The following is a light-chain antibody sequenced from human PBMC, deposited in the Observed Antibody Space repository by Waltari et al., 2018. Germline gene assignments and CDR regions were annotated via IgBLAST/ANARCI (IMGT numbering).Light chain of an antibody. J-gene: IGKJ2*01. V-gene: IGKV1-9*01. CDR3: QHLNSYPVT. Sequence: DIQLTQSPSFLSASVGDRVPITCRASQGISSYLAWYQQKPGKGPKLLIYTASTLQSGVPSRFSGSGSGTEFTLTISSLQPEDFATYYCQHLNSYPVTFGQGTKLEIK. CDR2: TAS. CDR1: QGISSY.